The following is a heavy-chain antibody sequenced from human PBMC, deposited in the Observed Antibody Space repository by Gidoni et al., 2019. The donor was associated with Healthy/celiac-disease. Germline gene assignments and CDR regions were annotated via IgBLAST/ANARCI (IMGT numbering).Heavy chain of an antibody. CDR1: GFTFDDYA. Sequence: EVQLVESGGGLVQPGRSLRLSCAASGFTFDDYAMHWVRQAPGKGLEWVSGISWNSGSIGYADSVKGRFTISRDNAKNSLYLQMNSLRAEDTALYYCAKAPGDFNWYFDLWGRGTLVTVSS. J-gene: IGHJ2*01. V-gene: IGHV3-9*01. D-gene: IGHD4-17*01. CDR2: ISWNSGSI. CDR3: AKAPGDFNWYFDL.